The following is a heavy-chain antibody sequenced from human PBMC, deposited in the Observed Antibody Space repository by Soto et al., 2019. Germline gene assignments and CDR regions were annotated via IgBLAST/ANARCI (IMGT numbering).Heavy chain of an antibody. D-gene: IGHD2-21*01. Sequence: GGSLRLSCAASEFTFSSYAMSWVRQAPGKGLEWVSAISGSGGSTYYADSVKGRFTISRDNSKNTLYLQMNSLRAEDTAVYYCAKALPGVIPFYNAFDIWGQGTMVTVSS. CDR2: ISGSGGST. J-gene: IGHJ3*02. V-gene: IGHV3-23*01. CDR3: AKALPGVIPFYNAFDI. CDR1: EFTFSSYA.